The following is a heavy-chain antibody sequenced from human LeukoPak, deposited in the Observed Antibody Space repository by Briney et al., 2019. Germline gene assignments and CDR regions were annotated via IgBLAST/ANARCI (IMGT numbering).Heavy chain of an antibody. CDR2: ISGSGGST. J-gene: IGHJ5*02. V-gene: IGHV3-23*01. Sequence: PGGSLRLSCAASGFTFSSYAMSWVRQAPGKGLEWVSGISGSGGSTYYADSVRGRFTISRDNSKNTLYLQMNSLRAEDTAVYYCARDGLPLMVYAIHNWFDPWGQGTLVTVSS. CDR1: GFTFSSYA. CDR3: ARDGLPLMVYAIHNWFDP. D-gene: IGHD2-8*01.